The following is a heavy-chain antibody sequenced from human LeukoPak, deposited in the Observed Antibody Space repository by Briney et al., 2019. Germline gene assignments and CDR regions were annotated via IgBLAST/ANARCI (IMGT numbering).Heavy chain of an antibody. CDR1: GFSFSVYW. V-gene: IGHV3-11*01. CDR2: ICSSGSTI. J-gene: IGHJ4*02. D-gene: IGHD3-22*01. Sequence: GGSLRLSCVASGFSFSVYWRRWICPAPGGGRGWVSSICSSGSTIYYADSVKGRFTISRDNAKNTLYLQMNSLRAEDTAVYYCAKEPYYDSSGYYLCFDYWGQGTLVTVSS. CDR3: AKEPYYDSSGYYLCFDY.